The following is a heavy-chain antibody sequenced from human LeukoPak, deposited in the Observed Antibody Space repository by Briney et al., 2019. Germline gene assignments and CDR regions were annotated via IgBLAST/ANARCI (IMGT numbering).Heavy chain of an antibody. CDR2: IYYSGST. Sequence: PSQTLSLTRTVSGGSISSGDYYWSWIRQPPGKGLEWIGYIYYSGSTYYNPSLKSRVTISVDTSKNQFSLKLSSVTAADTAVYYCARVRILLWFGTDYWGQGTLVTVSS. J-gene: IGHJ4*02. CDR3: ARVRILLWFGTDY. CDR1: GGSISSGDYY. D-gene: IGHD3-10*01. V-gene: IGHV4-30-4*01.